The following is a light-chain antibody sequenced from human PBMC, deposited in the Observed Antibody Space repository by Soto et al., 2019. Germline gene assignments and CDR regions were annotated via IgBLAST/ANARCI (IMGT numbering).Light chain of an antibody. J-gene: IGKJ3*01. V-gene: IGKV3-15*01. CDR1: QSVSSN. CDR2: GGS. Sequence: EIVMTQSPATLSVSPGERATLSCRASQSVSSNLAWYQQKPGQAPRLLIYGGSTRATVNQDGFSGSVSGTDCTLPLSSLQSEDFAVYYCLQYNNWPRLFGPGTKVDIK. CDR3: LQYNNWPRL.